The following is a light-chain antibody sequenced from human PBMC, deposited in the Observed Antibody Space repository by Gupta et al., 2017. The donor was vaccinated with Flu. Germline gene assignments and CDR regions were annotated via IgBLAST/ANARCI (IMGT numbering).Light chain of an antibody. J-gene: IGKJ2*03. V-gene: IGKV3-20*01. CDR1: QSVSSTS. CDR3: QHYGSSSNS. Sequence: EIVLLQSPGTLSLSTGERATLSCRASQSVSSTSLAWYQQRPGQAPKLVVYGGSTRATGIPDRFSGSGSGADFALTISRLEPEDFAAYYCQHYGSSSNSFGQGTKVEIK. CDR2: GGS.